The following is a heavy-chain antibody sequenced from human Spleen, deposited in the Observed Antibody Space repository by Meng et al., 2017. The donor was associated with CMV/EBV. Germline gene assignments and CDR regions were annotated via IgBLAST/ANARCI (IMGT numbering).Heavy chain of an antibody. CDR3: ARGVVPTNYYYGMDV. CDR1: GFTFSSYT. V-gene: IGHV3-21*01. Sequence: GGSLRLSCAASGFTFSSYTMTWVRQSPGEGLEWVSSISSSSSYIYYADSVKGRFTISRDNAKNSLYLQMNSLRAEDTAVYYCARGVVPTNYYYGMDVWGQGTTVTVSS. D-gene: IGHD2-2*01. J-gene: IGHJ6*02. CDR2: ISSSSSYI.